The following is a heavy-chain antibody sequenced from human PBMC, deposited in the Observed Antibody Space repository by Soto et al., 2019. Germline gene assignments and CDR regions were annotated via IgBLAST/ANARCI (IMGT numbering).Heavy chain of an antibody. J-gene: IGHJ5*02. D-gene: IGHD6-19*01. CDR2: ISYDGSNK. V-gene: IGHV3-30*18. Sequence: QVQLVESGGGVVQPGRSLRLSCAASGFTFSSYGMHWVRQAPGKGLEWVAVISYDGSNKYYADSVKGRFTISRDNSKNALYLQMNSLRAEDTAVYYCAKEGYSSGWAGWFDPWGQGTLVTVSS. CDR3: AKEGYSSGWAGWFDP. CDR1: GFTFSSYG.